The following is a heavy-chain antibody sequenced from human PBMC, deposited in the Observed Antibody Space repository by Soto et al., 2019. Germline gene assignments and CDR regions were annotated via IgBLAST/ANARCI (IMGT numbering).Heavy chain of an antibody. CDR1: GGSISSGGYS. CDR3: ARATRYGYNFDY. D-gene: IGHD5-12*01. Sequence: LSLTCAVSGGSISSGGYSWSWIRQPPGKGLEWIGYIYHSGSTYYNPSLKSRVTISVDRSKNQFSLKLSSVTAADTAVYYCARATRYGYNFDYWGQGTLVTVSS. V-gene: IGHV4-30-2*01. J-gene: IGHJ4*02. CDR2: IYHSGST.